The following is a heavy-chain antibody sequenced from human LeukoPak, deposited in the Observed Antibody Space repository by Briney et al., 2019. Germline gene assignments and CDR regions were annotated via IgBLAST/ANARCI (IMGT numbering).Heavy chain of an antibody. J-gene: IGHJ4*02. Sequence: GGSLRLSCPASGFTFSSYSMNWVRQAPGKGLEWVSYISSGGSTIYYADSVRGRFTISRDTAKNSLYLEMNSLRDEDTAMYYCVRGDQEASEPAFDYWGQGTLVTVSS. CDR2: ISSGGSTI. V-gene: IGHV3-48*02. CDR3: VRGDQEASEPAFDY. D-gene: IGHD1-14*01. CDR1: GFTFSSYS.